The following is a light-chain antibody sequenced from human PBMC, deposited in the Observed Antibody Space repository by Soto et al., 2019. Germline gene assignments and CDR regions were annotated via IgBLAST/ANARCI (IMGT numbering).Light chain of an antibody. CDR3: QQDDSSPWT. Sequence: ETVLTQSPGTLSLSPGERATLSCRASQDIRSTYLAWYRQTPGQAPRLLIYGASKRASGIADRFSGSGSGTDFTLSISRLEPEDLALYYGQQDDSSPWTFGQGTKVEIK. CDR1: QDIRSTY. J-gene: IGKJ1*01. CDR2: GAS. V-gene: IGKV3-20*01.